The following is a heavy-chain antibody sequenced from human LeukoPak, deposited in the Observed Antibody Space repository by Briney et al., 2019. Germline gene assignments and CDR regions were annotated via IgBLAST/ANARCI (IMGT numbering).Heavy chain of an antibody. Sequence: GGSLRLSCATSGFSFSVYAMNWVRQAPGKGLEWVSSFGGSGGGPWHAASVKGRFSISRDNSKNTLYLQMSSLSDEDTALYYCAKARGATVNDPADYWGQGILVTVSS. D-gene: IGHD1-26*01. V-gene: IGHV3-23*01. CDR2: FGGSGGGP. CDR1: GFSFSVYA. J-gene: IGHJ4*02. CDR3: AKARGATVNDPADY.